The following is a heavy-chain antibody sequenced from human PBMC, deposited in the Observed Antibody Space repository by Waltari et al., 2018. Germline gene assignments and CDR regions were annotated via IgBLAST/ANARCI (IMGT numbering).Heavy chain of an antibody. CDR2: ISYDGCNK. V-gene: IGHV3-30-3*01. Sequence: QVQLVESGGGVVQPGRSLRLSCAASGFTFSSYAMHWVRQAPGKGLEWVAVISYDGCNKYYADSVNGRFTISRDNAKNSLYLQMNSLRAEDTALYYCAKDLYRWELLWFFDYWGQGTLVTVSS. D-gene: IGHD1-26*01. J-gene: IGHJ4*02. CDR1: GFTFSSYA. CDR3: AKDLYRWELLWFFDY.